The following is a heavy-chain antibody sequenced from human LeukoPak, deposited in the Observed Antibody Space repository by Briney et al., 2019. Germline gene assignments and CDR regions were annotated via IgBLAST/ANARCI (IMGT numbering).Heavy chain of an antibody. CDR1: GFTFSTYT. V-gene: IGHV3-23*01. CDR3: AKALSGSSYDY. D-gene: IGHD6-13*01. Sequence: QPGGSLRLSCAASGFTFSTYTMGWVRQAPGKGLEWVSDITPSGGATYYADSVKGRFTISRDNSKNTLYLQMNSLRAEDTAVYYCAKALSGSSYDYWGQGTLVTVSS. CDR2: ITPSGGAT. J-gene: IGHJ4*02.